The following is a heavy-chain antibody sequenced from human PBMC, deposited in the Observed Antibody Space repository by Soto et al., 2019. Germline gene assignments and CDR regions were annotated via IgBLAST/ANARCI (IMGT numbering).Heavy chain of an antibody. J-gene: IGHJ6*02. CDR2: ISSSKNTI. Sequence: PGGSLRLSCTASGLTFSSYSMNWVRQAPGKGLEWVSYISSSKNTIYYADSVKGRFTISRDNARSSLYLQMNSLRAEDTALYYCATDPVLYDILTGYRYGLDFRGQGTTVTVSS. V-gene: IGHV3-48*01. D-gene: IGHD3-9*01. CDR1: GLTFSSYS. CDR3: ATDPVLYDILTGYRYGLDF.